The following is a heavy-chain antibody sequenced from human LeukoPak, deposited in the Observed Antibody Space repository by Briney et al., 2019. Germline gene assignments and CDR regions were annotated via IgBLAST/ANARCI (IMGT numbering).Heavy chain of an antibody. V-gene: IGHV3-23*01. J-gene: IGHJ3*02. CDR1: GFTFSSYA. CDR3: AVTYYYDSSGYWGAFDI. CDR2: ISGSGGST. Sequence: GGSLRLSCAASGFTFSSYAMSWVRQAPGKGLEWVSAISGSGGSTYYADSVKGRFTISRDNSKNTLYPQMNSLRAEDTAVYYCAVTYYYDSSGYWGAFDIWGQGTMVTVSS. D-gene: IGHD3-22*01.